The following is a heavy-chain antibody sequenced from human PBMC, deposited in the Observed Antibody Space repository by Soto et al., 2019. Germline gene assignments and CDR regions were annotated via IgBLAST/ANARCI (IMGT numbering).Heavy chain of an antibody. CDR3: ARGESDFWSGYLLSSYYYYYGMDV. J-gene: IGHJ6*02. D-gene: IGHD3-3*01. CDR1: GFTFSSYA. CDR2: ISYDGSNK. Sequence: GGSLRLSCAASGFTFSSYAMHWVRQAPGKGLEWVAVISYDGSNKYYADSVKGRFTISRDNSKNTLYLQMNSLRAEDTAVYYCARGESDFWSGYLLSSYYYYYGMDVWGQGTTVTVSS. V-gene: IGHV3-30-3*01.